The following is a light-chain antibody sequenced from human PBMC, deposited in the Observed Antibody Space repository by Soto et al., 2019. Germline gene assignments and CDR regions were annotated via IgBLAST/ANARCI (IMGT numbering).Light chain of an antibody. Sequence: DFVMTQSPDSLAVSLGERATINCKSSQTLLYSSNSKSYLAWYQQKPGQSPKLLIHRASTRESGLPDRFSGSGSGTDFTLTIDSLQAEDVAVYYCQQYYNTPRRFGQGTKGDIK. J-gene: IGKJ1*01. CDR2: RAS. CDR3: QQYYNTPRR. CDR1: QTLLYSSNSKSY. V-gene: IGKV4-1*01.